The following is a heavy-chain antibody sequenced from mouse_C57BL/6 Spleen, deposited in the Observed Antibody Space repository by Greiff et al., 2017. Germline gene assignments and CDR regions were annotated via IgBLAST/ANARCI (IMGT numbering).Heavy chain of an antibody. CDR3: ARGAPSGDYDDY. CDR1: GYTFTSYW. CDR2: IHPNSGST. J-gene: IGHJ2*01. V-gene: IGHV1-64*01. D-gene: IGHD2-4*01. Sequence: QVQLQQPGAELVKPGASVKLSCKASGYTFTSYWMHWVKQRPGQGLEWIGMIHPNSGSTNYNEKFKSKATLTVDKSSSTAYMQLSSLTSEDSAIYDCARGAPSGDYDDYWGQGTTLTVSS.